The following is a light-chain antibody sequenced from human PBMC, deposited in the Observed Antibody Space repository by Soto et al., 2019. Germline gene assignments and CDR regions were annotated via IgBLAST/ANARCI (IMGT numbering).Light chain of an antibody. V-gene: IGKV1-27*01. CDR2: AAS. J-gene: IGKJ4*01. CDR3: QNYNSAPPAGA. CDR1: QGLGTR. Sequence: DFQMTQSPSSLSASVGDRVTITCRASQGLGTRLAWYQQKPGKVPKLLISAASTLESGVPSRFSGRGFGTDFTLTISSLQPEDFATYYCQNYNSAPPAGAFGGGTRVEIK.